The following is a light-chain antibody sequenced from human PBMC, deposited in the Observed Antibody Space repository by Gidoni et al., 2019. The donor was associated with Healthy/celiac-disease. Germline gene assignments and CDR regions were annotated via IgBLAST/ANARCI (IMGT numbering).Light chain of an antibody. J-gene: IGKJ5*01. CDR3: MQALQTPIS. V-gene: IGKV2-28*01. Sequence: VLTQSPLSLPVTPGEPASISCRSSQRLLHSNGYDYLDWYLQKQGQSPQLLIDLGSNRASGVPDRFSGSGSGTDFTLKISRVEAEDVGIYYCMQALQTPISLGQGTRLDIK. CDR2: LGS. CDR1: QRLLHSNGYDY.